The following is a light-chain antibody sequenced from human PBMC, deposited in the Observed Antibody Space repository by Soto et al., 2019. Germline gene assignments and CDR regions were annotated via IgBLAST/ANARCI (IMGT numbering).Light chain of an antibody. CDR2: KAS. CDR1: QNIASW. J-gene: IGKJ1*01. V-gene: IGKV1-5*03. CDR3: QPYDDYSPWA. Sequence: DIQMTQSPSTLSASVGVRVTITCRASQNIASWLAWYQQKPGKAPKLLIYKASILDSGLPSRFGGSRSGTEVTLTIGSLQPDHSATYYGQPYDDYSPWAFGQGTKVEI.